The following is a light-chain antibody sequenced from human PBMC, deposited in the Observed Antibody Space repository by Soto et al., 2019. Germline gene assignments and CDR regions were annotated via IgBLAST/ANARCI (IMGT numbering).Light chain of an antibody. Sequence: QSVLTQPASVSGSPGQSITISCTGTTSDVGSYSLVSWYQQHPGKVPKLLIYEVSKRPSGVSNRFPGSKSANTASLTISGLQAEDEADYYCCSYAGSGTPYVFGTGTKVT. CDR3: CSYAGSGTPYV. J-gene: IGLJ1*01. CDR2: EVS. V-gene: IGLV2-23*02. CDR1: TSDVGSYSL.